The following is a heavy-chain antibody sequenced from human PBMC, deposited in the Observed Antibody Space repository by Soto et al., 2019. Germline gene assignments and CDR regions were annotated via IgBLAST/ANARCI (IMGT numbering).Heavy chain of an antibody. V-gene: IGHV1-2*02. Sequence: QVQLVQSGAEVKKPGASVKVSCKASGYTFTGYYMHWVRQAPGQGLEWMGWINPNSGGTNYAKKFQGGVTMTRHTSISTAYMELSRLRSDDTAVYYCARTEIPARPYGMDVWGQGTTVTVSS. CDR1: GYTFTGYY. J-gene: IGHJ6*02. D-gene: IGHD2-2*01. CDR2: INPNSGGT. CDR3: ARTEIPARPYGMDV.